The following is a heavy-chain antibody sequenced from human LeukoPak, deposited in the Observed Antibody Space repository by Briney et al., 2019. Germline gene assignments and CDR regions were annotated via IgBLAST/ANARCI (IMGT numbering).Heavy chain of an antibody. CDR1: GGTFSSYA. J-gene: IGHJ4*02. CDR2: IIPIFGTA. V-gene: IGHV1-69*13. CDR3: ARSVVTTPSNYFDY. D-gene: IGHD4-23*01. Sequence: VASVTVSCTASGGTFSSYAISWVRQAPGQGLEWMGGIIPIFGTANYAQKFQGRVTITADESTSTAYMELSSLRSEDTAVYYCARSVVTTPSNYFDYWGQGTLVTVSS.